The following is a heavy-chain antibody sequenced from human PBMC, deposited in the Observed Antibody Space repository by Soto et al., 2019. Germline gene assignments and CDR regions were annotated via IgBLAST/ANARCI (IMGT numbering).Heavy chain of an antibody. CDR1: GGTFSSYT. CDR2: IIPILGIA. CDR3: ARDRTGGYCSGGSCYS. V-gene: IGHV1-69*04. D-gene: IGHD2-15*01. J-gene: IGHJ4*02. Sequence: ASVKVSCKASGGTFSSYTISWVRQAPGQGLEWMGRIIPILGIANYAQKFQGRVTITADKSTSTAYMELSSLRSEDTAVYYCARDRTGGYCSGGSCYSWGQGTLVTVSS.